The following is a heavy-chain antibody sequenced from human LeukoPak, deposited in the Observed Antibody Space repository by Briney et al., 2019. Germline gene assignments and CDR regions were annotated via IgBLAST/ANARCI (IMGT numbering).Heavy chain of an antibody. J-gene: IGHJ4*02. V-gene: IGHV4-39*07. CDR3: ARGNTVTPFDY. Sequence: SETLSLTCTVSGGSISSSSYYWGWIRQPPGKGLEWIGSIYYSGSTYYNPSLKSRVTISVDTSKNQFSLKLSSVTAADTAVYYCARGNTVTPFDYWGQGTLVTVSS. CDR1: GGSISSSSYY. D-gene: IGHD4-17*01. CDR2: IYYSGST.